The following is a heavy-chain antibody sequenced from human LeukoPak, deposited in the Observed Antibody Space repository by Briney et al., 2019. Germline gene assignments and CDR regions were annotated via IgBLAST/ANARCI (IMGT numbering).Heavy chain of an antibody. J-gene: IGHJ4*02. Sequence: GASVKVSCKASGYTFTSYGISWVRQAPGQGLEWMGWISAYNGNTNYAQKLQGRVTMTTDTSTSTVYMELRSLRSDDTAVYYCARDGLLCSSTSCYTIFDYWGQGTLVTVSS. CDR3: ARDGLLCSSTSCYTIFDY. CDR1: GYTFTSYG. D-gene: IGHD2-2*01. CDR2: ISAYNGNT. V-gene: IGHV1-18*01.